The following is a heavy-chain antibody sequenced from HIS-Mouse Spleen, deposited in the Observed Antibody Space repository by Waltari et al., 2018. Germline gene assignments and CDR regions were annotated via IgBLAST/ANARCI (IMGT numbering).Heavy chain of an antibody. V-gene: IGHV3-30-3*01. CDR1: GFTFRSYA. CDR2: ISYDGSNK. CDR3: ARGMYSSSWLSPADDAFDI. Sequence: QVQLVESGGGVVQPGRSLRLSCAASGFTFRSYAMHWVRQAPGNGLEWVAGISYDGSNKYYADSVKGRFTISRDNSKNTLYLQMNSLRAEDTAVYYCARGMYSSSWLSPADDAFDIWGQGTMVTVSS. J-gene: IGHJ3*02. D-gene: IGHD6-6*01.